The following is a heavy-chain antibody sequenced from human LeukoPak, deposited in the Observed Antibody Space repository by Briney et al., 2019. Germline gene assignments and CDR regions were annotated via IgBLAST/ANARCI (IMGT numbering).Heavy chain of an antibody. D-gene: IGHD6-13*01. CDR1: GGSVSSGSYY. V-gene: IGHV4-61*02. Sequence: SETLSLTCTVSGGSVSSGSYYWIWIRQPAGKRLEWIGRINTSGSINYNPSLKSRVTISVDTSKNQFSLKLSSMTAADTAVYYCARGFSSSWYWIDPWGQGTLVTVSS. CDR3: ARGFSSSWYWIDP. CDR2: INTSGSI. J-gene: IGHJ5*02.